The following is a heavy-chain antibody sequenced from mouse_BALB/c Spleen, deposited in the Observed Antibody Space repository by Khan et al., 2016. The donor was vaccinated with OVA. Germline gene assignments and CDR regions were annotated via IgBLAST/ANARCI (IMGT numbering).Heavy chain of an antibody. Sequence: VQLKQSGPGLVKPSQSLSLTCTVTGYSITSDYAWNWIRQFPGNKLEWMGFISYSGNTKYNPSLKSRSSITRDTSKNQFFLHLNSVTIEDTATYYCARVYGGDFDYWGQGTTLTVSS. CDR1: GYSITSDYA. CDR3: ARVYGGDFDY. D-gene: IGHD1-1*01. J-gene: IGHJ2*01. CDR2: ISYSGNT. V-gene: IGHV3-2*02.